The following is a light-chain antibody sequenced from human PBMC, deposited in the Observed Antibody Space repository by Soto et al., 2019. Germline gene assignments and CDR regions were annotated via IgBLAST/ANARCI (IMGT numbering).Light chain of an antibody. Sequence: IQMTQSPSTLSASVGDRVSITCRASQSISGWLAWYQQKPGQAPKLLIYDASTLESGVPSRFSGSGSGTEFTLTISSLQPDDFATYYCQQYNTYSRTFGQGTKVDI. V-gene: IGKV1-5*01. CDR1: QSISGW. J-gene: IGKJ1*01. CDR3: QQYNTYSRT. CDR2: DAS.